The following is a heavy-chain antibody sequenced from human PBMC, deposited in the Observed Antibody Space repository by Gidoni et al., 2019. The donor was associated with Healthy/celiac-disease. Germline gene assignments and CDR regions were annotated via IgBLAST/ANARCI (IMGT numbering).Heavy chain of an antibody. Sequence: QVQLVQSGAEVKKPGSSVKVSCTTSGAPFSSYAIRWVRQAPGQGLEWMGGIIPIFGTANYAQKFQGRVTITADESTSTAYMELSSLRSEDTAVYYCARDHDSGWYGGDYWGQGTLVTVSS. V-gene: IGHV1-69*01. D-gene: IGHD6-19*01. CDR2: IIPIFGTA. CDR1: GAPFSSYA. J-gene: IGHJ4*02. CDR3: ARDHDSGWYGGDY.